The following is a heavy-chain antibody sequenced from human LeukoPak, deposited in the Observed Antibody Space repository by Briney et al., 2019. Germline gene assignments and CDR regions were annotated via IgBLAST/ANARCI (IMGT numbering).Heavy chain of an antibody. Sequence: ASETLSLTCTVSGGSVTSGNHYWNWIRQPAGKGLEWIGRIYTNGGASHNPSLKSRVTISIDASKNQFSLKLSSVTAADTAVYYCAREPPGYWGQGILVTVSS. CDR3: AREPPGY. V-gene: IGHV4-61*02. CDR1: GGSVTSGNHY. J-gene: IGHJ4*02. CDR2: IYTNGGA.